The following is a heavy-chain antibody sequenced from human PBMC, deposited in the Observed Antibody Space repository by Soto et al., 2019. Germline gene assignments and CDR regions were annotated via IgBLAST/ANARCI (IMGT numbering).Heavy chain of an antibody. CDR1: GYNFNTYG. CDR3: ARDRDYSHTDADIDY. Sequence: ASVKVSCKTSGYNFNTYGIIWVRQAPGQGLEWMGWISGYNGYTKYTESLEDRVTLSTDTSTSTAYLELRSLRFGDTALYFCARDRDYSHTDADIDYWGQGTLVTVSS. CDR2: ISGYNGYT. J-gene: IGHJ4*02. D-gene: IGHD3-16*01. V-gene: IGHV1-18*01.